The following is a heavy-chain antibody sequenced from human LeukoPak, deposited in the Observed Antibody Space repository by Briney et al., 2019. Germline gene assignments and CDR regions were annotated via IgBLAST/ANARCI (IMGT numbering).Heavy chain of an antibody. D-gene: IGHD5-24*01. CDR2: IRYDGSNK. CDR1: GFTFSSYG. CDR3: ANSRLRDYYMDV. J-gene: IGHJ6*03. V-gene: IGHV3-30*02. Sequence: PGGSLRLSCAASGFTFSSYGMHWVRQAPGKGLEWVAFIRYDGSNKYYADSVKGRFTISRDNSKNTLYLQMNSLRADDTAVYYCANSRLRDYYMDVWGKVTTVTVSS.